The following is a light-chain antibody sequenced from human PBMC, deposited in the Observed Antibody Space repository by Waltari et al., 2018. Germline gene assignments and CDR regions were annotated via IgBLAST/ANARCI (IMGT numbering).Light chain of an antibody. CDR2: EDT. CDR3: QSYDIDDHWV. V-gene: IGLV6-57*03. J-gene: IGLJ3*02. Sequence: NFMLTQPHSVSESPGKTVTISCTRSSGPIASNYVQWYQPRPGSAPTTVIYEDTQRPPGVPDRFSGSIDSYSNSASLTISGLQTGDEADYDCQSYDIDDHWVFGGGTKLTVL. CDR1: SGPIASNY.